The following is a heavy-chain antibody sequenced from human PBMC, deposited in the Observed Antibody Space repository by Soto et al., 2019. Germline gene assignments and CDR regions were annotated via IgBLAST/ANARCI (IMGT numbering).Heavy chain of an antibody. Sequence: QITLKASGPTLVKPTQTLTLTCTFSGLSLSSNGVGVGWIRQPPGKALEWLALIYWDDDKRYSTSLKSRLTITKDTAKKQVVLTMTNMDPVDTATYYCAQRSRGWYFDLWGRGTLVTVSS. D-gene: IGHD3-10*01. V-gene: IGHV2-5*02. CDR1: GLSLSSNGVG. CDR3: AQRSRGWYFDL. J-gene: IGHJ2*01. CDR2: IYWDDDK.